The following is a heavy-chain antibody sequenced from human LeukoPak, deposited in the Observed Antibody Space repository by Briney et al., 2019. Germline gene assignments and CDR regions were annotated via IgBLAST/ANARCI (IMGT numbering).Heavy chain of an antibody. CDR1: GGSISSYY. V-gene: IGHV4-59*01. D-gene: IGHD3-22*01. Sequence: SETLSLTCTVSGGSISSYYSSWIRQPPGKGLEWIGYIYYSGSTNYNPSLKSRVTISVDTSKNQFSLKLSSVTAADTAVYYCARDSSSGSNWFDPWGQGTLVTVSS. CDR3: ARDSSSGSNWFDP. CDR2: IYYSGST. J-gene: IGHJ5*02.